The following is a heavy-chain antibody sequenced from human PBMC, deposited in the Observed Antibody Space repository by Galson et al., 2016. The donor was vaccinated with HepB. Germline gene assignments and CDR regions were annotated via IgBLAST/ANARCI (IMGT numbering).Heavy chain of an antibody. CDR3: AKEGWFGELLYGHFDF. CDR1: GFTFSSFA. Sequence: SLRLSCAASGFTFSSFAMSWVRRVPGKGLEWVSAISGRGDRIRYAESVKGRFNISRDNSKNTLDVEMKSLRVEDTAVYYCAKEGWFGELLYGHFDFWGQGALVTVSS. D-gene: IGHD3-10*01. CDR2: ISGRGDRI. V-gene: IGHV3-23*01. J-gene: IGHJ4*02.